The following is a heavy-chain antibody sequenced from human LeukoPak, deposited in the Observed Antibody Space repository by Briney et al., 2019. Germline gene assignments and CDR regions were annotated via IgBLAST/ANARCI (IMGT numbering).Heavy chain of an antibody. J-gene: IGHJ6*03. V-gene: IGHV4-34*01. D-gene: IGHD3-10*01. CDR3: ARAGRIPRYCYYYMDV. CDR1: GGSFSGYY. CDR2: INHSGST. Sequence: SETLSLTCAVYGGSFSGYYWSWIRQPPGKGLEWIGEINHSGSTNYNPSLKSRVTISVDTSKNQFSLKLSSVTAADTAVYYCARAGRIPRYCYYYMDVWGKGTTVTVSS.